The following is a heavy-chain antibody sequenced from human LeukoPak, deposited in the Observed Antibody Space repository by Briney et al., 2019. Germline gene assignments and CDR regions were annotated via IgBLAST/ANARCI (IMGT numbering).Heavy chain of an antibody. CDR3: ARDVVAYGSRNYGDF. V-gene: IGHV1-2*02. CDR1: GYTFTDYY. J-gene: IGHJ4*02. Sequence: GASAKVSCKASGYTFTDYYMHWVRQAPGQGLEWMGWINPNSGGTNYARKFQGRVTMTGDTSTSTAYMELSRLRSDDTAVYYCARDVVAYGSRNYGDFWGQGTLVTVSS. CDR2: INPNSGGT. D-gene: IGHD3-10*01.